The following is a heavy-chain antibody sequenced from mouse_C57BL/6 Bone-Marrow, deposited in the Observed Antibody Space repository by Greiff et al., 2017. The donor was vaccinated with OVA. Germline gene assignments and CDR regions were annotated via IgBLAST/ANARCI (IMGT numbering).Heavy chain of an antibody. CDR2: IDTNSGGT. J-gene: IGHJ2*01. D-gene: IGHD3-3*01. CDR1: GYTFTSYW. Sequence: QVQLQQPGAELVKPGASVKLSCKASGYTFTSYWMPWVKQRPGRGLEWIGRIDTNSGGTKYNEKFTSKATLTVDKPSSTAYMQRSSLTSADSAVYYCASGTSFDYWGQGTTLTVSS. V-gene: IGHV1-72*01. CDR3: ASGTSFDY.